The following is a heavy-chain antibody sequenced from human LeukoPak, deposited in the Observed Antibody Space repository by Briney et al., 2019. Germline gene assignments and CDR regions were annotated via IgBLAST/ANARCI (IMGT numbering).Heavy chain of an antibody. Sequence: SETLSLTSAVYGGSFSGYYWSWIRQPPGKGLEWIGEINHSGSTNYNPSLKSRVTISVDTSKNQFSLKLSSVTAADTAVYYCARGATSYYDSSGYYYWFDPWGQGTLVTVSS. CDR2: INHSGST. CDR1: GGSFSGYY. CDR3: ARGATSYYDSSGYYYWFDP. V-gene: IGHV4-34*01. D-gene: IGHD3-22*01. J-gene: IGHJ5*02.